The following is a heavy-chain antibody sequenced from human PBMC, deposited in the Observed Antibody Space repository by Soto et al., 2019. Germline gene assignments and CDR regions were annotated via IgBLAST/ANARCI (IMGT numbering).Heavy chain of an antibody. J-gene: IGHJ4*02. V-gene: IGHV3-23*01. CDR3: AKDWEYCSGGSCYDDY. D-gene: IGHD2-15*01. Sequence: GGSLRLSCAASGFTFSSYAMSWVRQAPGKGLEWVSAISGSGGSTYYADSVKGRFTISRDNSKNTLYLQMNSLRAEDTAVYYCAKDWEYCSGGSCYDDYWGQGTLVTVSS. CDR2: ISGSGGST. CDR1: GFTFSSYA.